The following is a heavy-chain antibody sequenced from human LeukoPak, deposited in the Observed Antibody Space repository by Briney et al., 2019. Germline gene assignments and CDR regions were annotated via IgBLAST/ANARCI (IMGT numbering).Heavy chain of an antibody. V-gene: IGHV1-69*05. CDR1: GGTFSSYA. J-gene: IGHJ5*02. CDR2: IIPIFGTA. CDR3: ASAPRYSSSWPNNWFDP. Sequence: SVKVSCKASGGTFSSYAISWVRQAPGQGLEWMGGIIPIFGTANYAQKFQGRVTITTDESTSTAYMELSSLRSEDTAVYFRASAPRYSSSWPNNWFDPWGQGTLVTVSS. D-gene: IGHD6-13*01.